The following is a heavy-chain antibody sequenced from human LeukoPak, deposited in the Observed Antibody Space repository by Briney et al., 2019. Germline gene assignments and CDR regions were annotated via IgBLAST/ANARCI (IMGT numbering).Heavy chain of an antibody. CDR1: GFTFSSYG. CDR3: AKDRSSGWYSFQH. J-gene: IGHJ1*01. D-gene: IGHD6-19*01. CDR2: ISYDGSNK. Sequence: GGSLRLSCAASGFTFSSYGMHWVRQAPGKGLEGVAVISYDGSNKYYADSVKGRFTISRDNSKNTLYLQMNSLRPEDTAVYYCAKDRSSGWYSFQHWGQGTLVSVSS. V-gene: IGHV3-30*18.